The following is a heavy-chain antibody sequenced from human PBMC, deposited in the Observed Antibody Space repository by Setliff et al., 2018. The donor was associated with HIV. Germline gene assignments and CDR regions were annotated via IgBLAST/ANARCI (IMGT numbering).Heavy chain of an antibody. V-gene: IGHV4-59*01. CDR1: GGSISSYY. CDR3: ARDGRYSFGYYWFDP. CDR2: IYYSGMT. D-gene: IGHD5-18*01. J-gene: IGHJ5*02. Sequence: SETLSLTCSVSGGSISSYYWSWIRQPPGKGLEWIGDIYYSGMTNYNPSLQSRVTISLDTSKNQFSLKVNSVTAADTAVSYCARDGRYSFGYYWFDPWGQGTLVTVSS.